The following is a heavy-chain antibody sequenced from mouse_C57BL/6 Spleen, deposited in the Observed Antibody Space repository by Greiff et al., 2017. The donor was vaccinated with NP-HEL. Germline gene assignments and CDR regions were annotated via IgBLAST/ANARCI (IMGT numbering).Heavy chain of an antibody. Sequence: EVNVVESGEGLVKPGGSLKLSCAASGFTFSSYAMSWVRQTPEKRLEWVAYISSGGDYIYYADTVKGRFTISRDNARNTLYLQMSSLKSEDTAMYYCTRDRGVTTFAYWGQGTLVTVSA. CDR2: ISSGGDYI. CDR1: GFTFSSYA. D-gene: IGHD2-2*01. J-gene: IGHJ3*01. V-gene: IGHV5-9-1*02. CDR3: TRDRGVTTFAY.